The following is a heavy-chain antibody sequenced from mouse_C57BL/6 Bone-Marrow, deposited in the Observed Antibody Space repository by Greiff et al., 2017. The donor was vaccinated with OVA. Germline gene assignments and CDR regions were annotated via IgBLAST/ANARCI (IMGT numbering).Heavy chain of an antibody. CDR3: AIITTVVATYYYAMDY. V-gene: IGHV1-64*01. CDR1: GYTFTSYW. D-gene: IGHD1-1*01. CDR2: IHPNSGST. Sequence: QVQLQQPGAELVKPGASVKLSCKASGYTFTSYWMHWVKQRPGQGLEWIGMIHPNSGSTNYNEKFKSKATLTVDKSSSTAYMQLSSLTSEDSAVYYCAIITTVVATYYYAMDYWGQGTSVTVSS. J-gene: IGHJ4*01.